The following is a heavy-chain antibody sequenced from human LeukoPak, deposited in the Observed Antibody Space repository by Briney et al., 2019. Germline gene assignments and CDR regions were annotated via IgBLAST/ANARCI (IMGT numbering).Heavy chain of an antibody. CDR1: GYTFTSYG. CDR3: ASFRSSPFNYYYMDV. J-gene: IGHJ6*03. CDR2: ISAYNGNT. V-gene: IGHV1-18*01. D-gene: IGHD6-6*01. Sequence: ASVKVSCKASGYTFTSYGISWVRQAPGQGLEWMGWISAYNGNTNYAQKLQGRVTMTTDTSTSTAYMELRSLRSDDTAVHYCASFRSSPFNYYYMDVWGKGTTVTVSS.